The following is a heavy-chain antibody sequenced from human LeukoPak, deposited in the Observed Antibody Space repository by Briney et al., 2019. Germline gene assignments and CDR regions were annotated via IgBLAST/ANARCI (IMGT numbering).Heavy chain of an antibody. V-gene: IGHV3-30*02. J-gene: IGHJ4*02. Sequence: GGSLRLSCAASGFTFSSCAMHWVRQAPGKGLEWVAFIRSDGNEKYYADSVKGRFTISRDNSENTLYLQMNSLRPEDTAVYYCSRTLFGVVNYWGQGTLVTVSS. CDR1: GFTFSSCA. CDR2: IRSDGNEK. D-gene: IGHD3-3*01. CDR3: SRTLFGVVNY.